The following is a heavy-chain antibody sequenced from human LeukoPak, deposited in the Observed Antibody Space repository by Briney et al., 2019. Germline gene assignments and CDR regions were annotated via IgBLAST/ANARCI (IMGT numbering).Heavy chain of an antibody. J-gene: IGHJ4*02. CDR1: GGSISSYY. CDR2: FYYRGST. D-gene: IGHD5-12*01. CDR3: ASTSAYDYFFNY. Sequence: SETLSLTCTVSGGSISSYYWSWIRQPPGKGLEWIGYFYYRGSTNYNPSLKSRVSISVDTSKNQLSLKLSSVTAADTAVYYCASTSAYDYFFNYWGQGTLVTVSS. V-gene: IGHV4-59*01.